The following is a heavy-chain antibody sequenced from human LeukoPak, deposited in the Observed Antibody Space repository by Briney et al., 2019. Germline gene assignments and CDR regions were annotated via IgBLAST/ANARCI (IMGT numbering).Heavy chain of an antibody. CDR3: ARGYYYGSGRIDY. Sequence: PGGSLRLSCAASGFPFSSYWMSWVRQAPGKGLEWVGKIKEDGSEKYYVDSVKGRFTISRDNAKNSLYLQMNSLRAEDTAVYYCARGYYYGSGRIDYWGQGTLVTVSS. V-gene: IGHV3-7*01. CDR1: GFPFSSYW. CDR2: IKEDGSEK. D-gene: IGHD3-10*01. J-gene: IGHJ4*02.